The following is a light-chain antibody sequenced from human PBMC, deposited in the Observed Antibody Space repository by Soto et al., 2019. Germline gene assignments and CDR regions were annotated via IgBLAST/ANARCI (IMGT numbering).Light chain of an antibody. V-gene: IGLV3-25*03. Sequence: SYELTQSPSVSVSPGQTARITCSGDALPKQYAYWYQQKPGQAPVLVIYKDRERPSGIPERFSGSSSGTTVTLTISGVQAEDEADYYCQSADSSGTSVLFGGGTKVTVL. J-gene: IGLJ2*01. CDR3: QSADSSGTSVL. CDR1: ALPKQY. CDR2: KDR.